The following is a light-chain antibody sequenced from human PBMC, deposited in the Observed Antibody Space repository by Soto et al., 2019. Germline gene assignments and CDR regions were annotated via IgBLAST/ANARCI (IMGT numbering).Light chain of an antibody. J-gene: IGLJ1*01. Sequence: QSVLTQPASVSGSPGQSITISCTGTSSDVGGYNYVSWYQQHPGKAPKLMIYEVSNRPSGVSNCFSGSKSGNTASLTISGLQAGDEADYYCSSYTSSSTLDVFGTGTKVTVL. CDR1: SSDVGGYNY. CDR3: SSYTSSSTLDV. CDR2: EVS. V-gene: IGLV2-14*01.